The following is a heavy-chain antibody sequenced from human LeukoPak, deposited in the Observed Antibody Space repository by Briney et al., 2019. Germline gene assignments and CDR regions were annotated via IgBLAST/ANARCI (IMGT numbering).Heavy chain of an antibody. J-gene: IGHJ4*02. CDR3: AKKRFLEWLTDY. Sequence: GGSLRLSCAASGFTFSSYAMSWVRQAPGKGLEWVSAISGSGGSTYYADSVKGRFTVSRDNSKDTLYLQMNSLRAEDTAVYYCAKKRFLEWLTDYWGQGTLVTVSS. V-gene: IGHV3-23*01. D-gene: IGHD3-3*01. CDR1: GFTFSSYA. CDR2: ISGSGGST.